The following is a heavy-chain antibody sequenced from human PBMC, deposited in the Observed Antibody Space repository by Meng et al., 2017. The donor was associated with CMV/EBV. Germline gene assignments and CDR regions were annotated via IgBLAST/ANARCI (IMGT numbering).Heavy chain of an antibody. CDR3: ARSMVVAGDWFDP. J-gene: IGHJ5*02. CDR1: GGSISSYY. D-gene: IGHD2-15*01. V-gene: IGHV4-4*07. Sequence: VQLKQSGPGRVKPSEPLPITGTVSGGSISSYYWSWIRQPAGKGLEWIGRIYTSGSTNYNPSLKSRVTLSVDTSKNQFSLKLSSVNAADTAVYYCARSMVVAGDWFDPWGQGTLVTVSS. CDR2: IYTSGST.